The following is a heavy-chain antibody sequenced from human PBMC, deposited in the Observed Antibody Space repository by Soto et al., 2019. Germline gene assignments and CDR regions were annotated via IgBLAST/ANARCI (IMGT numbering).Heavy chain of an antibody. CDR3: ARGQTVRAFEF. J-gene: IGHJ3*01. D-gene: IGHD2-21*02. CDR1: GGAISVYT. Sequence: SETLSLTCTVSGGAISVYTWNWIRQAPGKGPEWLGYIYGSGSANYNPSLKSRLTIPVDTSKNQFSLNLSSVTAADTAIYYCARGQTVRAFEFWGQGTKVTVSS. V-gene: IGHV4-59*01. CDR2: IYGSGSA.